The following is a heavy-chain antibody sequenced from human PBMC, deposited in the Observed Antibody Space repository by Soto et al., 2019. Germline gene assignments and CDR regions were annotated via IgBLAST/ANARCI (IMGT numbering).Heavy chain of an antibody. D-gene: IGHD3-22*01. V-gene: IGHV3-74*01. J-gene: IGHJ4*02. Sequence: GGSLRLSCAASGFTFGHYWMHWVRQAPGKGLVWVSRVNSDGSSAGYADSVKGRFTISRDNAKNTLYLQMNSLRAEDTAVYYCARFGTYYDSSGFLYWGQGALVTVSS. CDR1: GFTFGHYW. CDR3: ARFGTYYDSSGFLY. CDR2: VNSDGSSA.